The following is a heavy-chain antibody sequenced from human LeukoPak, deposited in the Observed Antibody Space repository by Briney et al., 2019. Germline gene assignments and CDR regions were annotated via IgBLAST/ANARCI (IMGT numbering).Heavy chain of an antibody. Sequence: ASVKVSCKASGYTFTSYDINWVRQATGQGLEWMGWMNPNSGNTGYAQKFQGRVTMTRNTSISTAYMEPSSLRSEDTAVYYCARAQLLGRYWFDPWGQGTLVTVSS. V-gene: IGHV1-8*01. D-gene: IGHD2-2*01. CDR3: ARAQLLGRYWFDP. CDR2: MNPNSGNT. J-gene: IGHJ5*02. CDR1: GYTFTSYD.